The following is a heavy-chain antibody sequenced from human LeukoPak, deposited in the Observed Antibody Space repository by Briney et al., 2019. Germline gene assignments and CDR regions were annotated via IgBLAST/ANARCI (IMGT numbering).Heavy chain of an antibody. CDR3: ARENYYDSSGYSYYLDY. CDR2: IIPIFGTA. V-gene: IGHV1-69*13. D-gene: IGHD3-22*01. CDR1: GGTFSSYA. J-gene: IGHJ4*02. Sequence: ASVKVSCKASGGTFSSYAISWVRQTPGQGLEWMGGIIPIFGTANYAQKFQGRVTITADESTSTAYMELSSLRSGDTAVYYCARENYYDSSGYSYYLDYWGQGTLVTVSS.